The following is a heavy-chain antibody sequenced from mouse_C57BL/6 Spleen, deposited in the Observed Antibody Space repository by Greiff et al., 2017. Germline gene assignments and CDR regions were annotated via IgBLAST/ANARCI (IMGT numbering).Heavy chain of an antibody. CDR1: GFTFTDYY. V-gene: IGHV7-3*01. CDR3: ARYEDPYYFDY. J-gene: IGHJ2*01. Sequence: EVKVVESGGGLVQPGGSLSLSCAASGFTFTDYYMSWVRQPPGKALEWLGFIRNKANGYTTEYSASVKGRFTISRDNSQSILYLQMNALRAEDSATYYCARYEDPYYFDYWGKGTTLTVSS. CDR2: IRNKANGYTT.